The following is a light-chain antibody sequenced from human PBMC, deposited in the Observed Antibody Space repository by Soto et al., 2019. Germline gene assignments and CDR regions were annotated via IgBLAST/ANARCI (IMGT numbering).Light chain of an antibody. Sequence: EIVLTQSPGTLSLSPGERATLSCTASQSISSSYLAWYQQNPGQAPRLLIYGASNRATGIPDRFSGNGSGTDFTLTINRLAPEDFAVFYCPQYGSSPLTFGGGTKVEIK. V-gene: IGKV3-20*01. CDR3: PQYGSSPLT. CDR2: GAS. J-gene: IGKJ4*01. CDR1: QSISSSY.